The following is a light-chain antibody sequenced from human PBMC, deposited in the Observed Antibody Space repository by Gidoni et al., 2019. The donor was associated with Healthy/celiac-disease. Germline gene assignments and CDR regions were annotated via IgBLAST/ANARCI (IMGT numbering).Light chain of an antibody. CDR1: SSDVGGYNY. Sequence: QSALTQPRSVSGSPGQSVTISCTGTSSDVGGYNYLSWYQQHPGKAPKLMIYDVSKRPSGVPDCFSGSKSGNTASLTISGLQAEDEADYYCCSYAGSYTFGVFGGGTKLTVL. V-gene: IGLV2-11*01. J-gene: IGLJ2*01. CDR2: DVS. CDR3: CSYAGSYTFGV.